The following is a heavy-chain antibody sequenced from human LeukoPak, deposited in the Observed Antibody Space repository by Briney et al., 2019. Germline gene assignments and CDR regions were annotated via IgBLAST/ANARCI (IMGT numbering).Heavy chain of an antibody. CDR2: IYTSGST. CDR1: GGSISSYY. CDR3: ARFMIDGDYVPGHEVSAFDI. Sequence: PSETLSLTCTVSGGSISSYYWSWIRQPAGKGLEWIGRIYTSGSTNYNPSLKSRVTMSVDTSKNQFSLKLSSVTAADTAVYYCARFMIDGDYVPGHEVSAFDIWGQGTMVTVSS. D-gene: IGHD4-17*01. V-gene: IGHV4-4*07. J-gene: IGHJ3*02.